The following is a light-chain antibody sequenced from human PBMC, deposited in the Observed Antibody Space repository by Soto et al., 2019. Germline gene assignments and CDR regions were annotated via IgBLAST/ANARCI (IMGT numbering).Light chain of an antibody. Sequence: DIQMTQSPSSLSASVGDGVTITGRASQSISSNLIWYKQKPGEAPKTLIYTASSLYSGVPSRFSGSGSGTDFTLTISSLQPEDFETYYCQQSYSNPITFGQGTRLEIK. CDR1: QSISSN. V-gene: IGKV1-39*01. CDR3: QQSYSNPIT. J-gene: IGKJ5*01. CDR2: TAS.